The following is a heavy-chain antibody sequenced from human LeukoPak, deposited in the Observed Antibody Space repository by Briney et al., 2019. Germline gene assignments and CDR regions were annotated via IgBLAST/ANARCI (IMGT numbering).Heavy chain of an antibody. Sequence: GPTVRLSCEASVDTFSSFAISCVPEAPRQGLEWMGGIIPIFGTANYAQKFLGRVTITTDESTSTAYMELSSLRSEDTAVYYCASPNGYSSSLPGLDYWGQGTLVTVSS. CDR2: IIPIFGTA. CDR3: ASPNGYSSSLPGLDY. V-gene: IGHV1-69*05. CDR1: VDTFSSFA. D-gene: IGHD6-13*01. J-gene: IGHJ4*02.